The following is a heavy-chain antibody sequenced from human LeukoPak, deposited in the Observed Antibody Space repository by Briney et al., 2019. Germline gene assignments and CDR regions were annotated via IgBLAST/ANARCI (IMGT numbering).Heavy chain of an antibody. V-gene: IGHV3-11*04. CDR2: ISSSGSI. CDR1: GFSFDIYA. J-gene: IGHJ3*02. Sequence: GGSLRLSCAASGFSFDIYAMSWIRQAPGKGLEWVSYISSSGSIYYADSVKGRFTISRDNAKNSLYLQMNSLRAEDTAVYYCARDWRDSSGKFPNDAFDIWGQGTMVTVSS. CDR3: ARDWRDSSGKFPNDAFDI. D-gene: IGHD3-22*01.